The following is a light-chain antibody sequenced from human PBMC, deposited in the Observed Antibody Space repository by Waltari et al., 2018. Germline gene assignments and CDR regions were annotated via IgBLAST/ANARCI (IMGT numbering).Light chain of an antibody. Sequence: QSVLTQPPSASGAPGQEVSISCSGGSTTITNYVFWYQQFPGTAPKLIVYNDYERPSVVPCRFSASKSGTSASLAISGLRSDDEADYYCATWDDSLNGWVFGGGTKLTVL. CDR3: ATWDDSLNGWV. J-gene: IGLJ3*02. CDR2: NDY. V-gene: IGLV1-47*01. CDR1: STTITNY.